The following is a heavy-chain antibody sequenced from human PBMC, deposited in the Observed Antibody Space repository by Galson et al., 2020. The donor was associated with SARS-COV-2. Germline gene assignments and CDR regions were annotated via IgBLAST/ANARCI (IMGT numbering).Heavy chain of an antibody. J-gene: IGHJ6*02. CDR2: IIPIFGTA. V-gene: IGHV1-69*13. CDR3: ERDLSLSWTRANYYYYGMDV. D-gene: IGHD6-13*01. CDR1: GGTFSSYA. Sequence: GASVKVSCEASGGTFSSYAISWVRQAPGQGLEWMGGIIPIFGTANYAQKFKGRVTITADESTSTAYMELSSLRSEDTAVYYCERDLSLSWTRANYYYYGMDVWGQGTTVTVSS.